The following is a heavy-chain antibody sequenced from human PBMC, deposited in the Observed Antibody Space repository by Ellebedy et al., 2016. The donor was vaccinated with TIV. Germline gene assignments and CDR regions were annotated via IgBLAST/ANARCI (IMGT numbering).Heavy chain of an antibody. V-gene: IGHV3-7*01. CDR1: GFTFSYYW. CDR2: INQGGSVK. CDR3: ATDGSYGDYRTPRHAFVF. D-gene: IGHD4-17*01. J-gene: IGHJ3*01. Sequence: GESLKISCAASGFTFSYYWMSWVRQAPGKGLEWVANINQGGSVKYYVDSVRGRFTVSRDNAKNSLYLQMTSLRADDTGVYYCATDGSYGDYRTPRHAFVFWGQGTRVTVSS.